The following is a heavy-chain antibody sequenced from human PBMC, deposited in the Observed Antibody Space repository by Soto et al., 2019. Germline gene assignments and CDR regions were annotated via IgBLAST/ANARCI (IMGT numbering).Heavy chain of an antibody. D-gene: IGHD3-22*01. CDR1: GLILSRSA. CDR2: ISSSSSYI. Sequence: GSRRVSGAAAGLILSRSAMNWVRQAPGKGLEWVSSISSSSSYIYYEDSVKGRFTISRDNAKNSLYLQMNRLRAEDTAVYYCARIKSGWGPLSPYPFDYWGQGALVTVSS. J-gene: IGHJ4*02. CDR3: ARIKSGWGPLSPYPFDY. V-gene: IGHV3-21*01.